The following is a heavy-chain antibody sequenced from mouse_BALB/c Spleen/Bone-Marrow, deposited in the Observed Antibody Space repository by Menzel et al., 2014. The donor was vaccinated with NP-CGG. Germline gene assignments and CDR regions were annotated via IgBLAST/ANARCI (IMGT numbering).Heavy chain of an antibody. J-gene: IGHJ2*01. CDR3: AYGNYESYFFDY. Sequence: QVQLQQSGAELVKPGAPVKLSCKASAYTFTSYWMNWVKQRPGRGLEWIGRIDPSDSETHYNQNLKDKATLTVDRSSSTAFIQLSSLTSEDSTVYYCAYGNYESYFFDYWGQGTTLTVSS. D-gene: IGHD2-1*01. V-gene: IGHV1-69*02. CDR2: IDPSDSET. CDR1: AYTFTSYW.